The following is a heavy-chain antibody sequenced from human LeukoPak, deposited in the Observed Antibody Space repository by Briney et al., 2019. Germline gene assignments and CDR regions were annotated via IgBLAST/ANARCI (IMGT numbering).Heavy chain of an antibody. CDR2: MNPNSGNT. CDR3: ARGIAAAGTSWFDP. D-gene: IGHD6-13*01. CDR1: GYTFTSYD. Sequence: ASVTVSCKASGYTFTSYDINWVRQATGQGLEWMGWMNPNSGNTGYAQKFQGRVTMTRNTSISTAYMELSSLRSEDTAVYYCARGIAAAGTSWFDPWGQGTLVTVSS. V-gene: IGHV1-8*01. J-gene: IGHJ5*02.